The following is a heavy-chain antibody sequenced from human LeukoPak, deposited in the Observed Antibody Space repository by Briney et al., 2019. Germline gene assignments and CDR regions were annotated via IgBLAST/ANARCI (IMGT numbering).Heavy chain of an antibody. CDR3: ARAGRRRDGYNAEPAHY. CDR1: GYTFTSYY. J-gene: IGHJ4*02. CDR2: INPSGGST. D-gene: IGHD5-24*01. Sequence: ASVKVSCKASGYTFTSYYMHRVRQAPGQGLEWMGIINPSGGSTSYAQKFQGRVTMTRDTSTSTVYMELSSLRSEDTAVYYCARAGRRRDGYNAEPAHYWGQGTLVTVSS. V-gene: IGHV1-46*01.